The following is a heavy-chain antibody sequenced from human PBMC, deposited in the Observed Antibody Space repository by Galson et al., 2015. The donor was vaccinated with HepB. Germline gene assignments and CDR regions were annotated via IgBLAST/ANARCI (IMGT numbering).Heavy chain of an antibody. V-gene: IGHV3-73*01. CDR3: TRGYCSGGSCSMQDY. J-gene: IGHJ4*02. CDR2: IRSKANSYAT. D-gene: IGHD2-15*01. CDR1: GFTFSGSA. Sequence: SLRLSCAASGFTFSGSAIHWVRQASGKGLEWVGRIRSKANSYATAYAASVKGRFTISRDDSKNTAYLQMNSLKTEDTAVYYCTRGYCSGGSCSMQDYWGQGTLVTVSS.